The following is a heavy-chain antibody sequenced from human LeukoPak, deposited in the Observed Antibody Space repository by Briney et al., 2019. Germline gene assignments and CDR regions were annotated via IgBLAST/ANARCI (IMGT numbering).Heavy chain of an antibody. V-gene: IGHV4-34*01. Sequence: PSETLSLTCAVYGGSFSGYYWSWIRQPPGKGLEWIGEINHSGSTNYNPSLKSRVTISVDTSKNQFSLKLSSVTAADTAVYYCARGYLWYRYDSSHPRAEYFQHWGQGTLVTVSS. J-gene: IGHJ1*01. CDR1: GGSFSGYY. CDR2: INHSGST. CDR3: ARGYLWYRYDSSHPRAEYFQH. D-gene: IGHD3-22*01.